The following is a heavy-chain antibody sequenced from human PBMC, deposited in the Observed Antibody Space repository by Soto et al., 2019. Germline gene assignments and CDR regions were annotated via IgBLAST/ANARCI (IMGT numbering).Heavy chain of an antibody. CDR2: IYNSEST. D-gene: IGHD2-15*01. Sequence: SETLSLTCSVSGGSISRGGSYWSWIRQQPGKGLEWLGNIYNSESTYYNPSLRRRVNISVDTSKHQFFLKLSSVTAADTAVYYCARDLRLGYCSGGSCQDYYYGMDVWGQGTTVTVSS. J-gene: IGHJ6*02. V-gene: IGHV4-31*03. CDR1: GGSISRGGSY. CDR3: ARDLRLGYCSGGSCQDYYYGMDV.